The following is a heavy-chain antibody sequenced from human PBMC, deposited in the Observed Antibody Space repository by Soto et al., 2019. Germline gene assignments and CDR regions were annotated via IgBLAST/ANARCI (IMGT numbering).Heavy chain of an antibody. J-gene: IGHJ3*01. CDR3: AKDAIPYNGRDDAFDL. CDR1: GYPFGDYA. Sequence: EVHLLESGGDLVQPGGTLILSCVASGYPFGDYAMRWVRQAPGKGLEWVSAIGPTEAHAPAYAASVKGRFTISRDNSRNILYLQMTTLRAEDTGVYYCAKDAIPYNGRDDAFDLWGQGTMVTVSS. V-gene: IGHV3-23*01. CDR2: IGPTEAHAP. D-gene: IGHD2-2*02.